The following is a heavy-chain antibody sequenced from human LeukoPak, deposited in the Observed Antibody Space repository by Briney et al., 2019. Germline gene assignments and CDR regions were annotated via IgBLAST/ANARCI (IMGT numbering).Heavy chain of an antibody. CDR1: GFSFSSYA. CDR2: ISYDGGTNK. Sequence: GGSLRLSCAASGFSFSSYAMHWVRQAPGKGLEWVALISYDGGTNKYYADSVRGRFTISRDNSKNTLYLQMNSLRVEDTALYYCARDYDYWIDYWGQGILVTVSS. D-gene: IGHD3-3*01. J-gene: IGHJ4*02. CDR3: ARDYDYWIDY. V-gene: IGHV3-30*04.